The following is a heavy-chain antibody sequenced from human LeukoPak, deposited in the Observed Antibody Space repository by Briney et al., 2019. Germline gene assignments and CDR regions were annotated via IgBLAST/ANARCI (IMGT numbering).Heavy chain of an antibody. J-gene: IGHJ4*02. V-gene: IGHV4-59*12. CDR2: IYYSGST. CDR1: GGSISSYY. Sequence: SETLSLSCTVSGGSISSYYWSWIRQPPGKGLEWIGYIYYSGSTNYNPSLKSRVTISVDTSRNQFSLKLSSVTAADTAVYYCAREAEAAAGRGFDYWGQGTLVTVSS. D-gene: IGHD6-13*01. CDR3: AREAEAAAGRGFDY.